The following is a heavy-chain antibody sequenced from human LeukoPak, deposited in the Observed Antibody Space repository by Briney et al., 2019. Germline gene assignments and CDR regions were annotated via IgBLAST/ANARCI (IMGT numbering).Heavy chain of an antibody. CDR1: GCTISSYI. V-gene: IGHV3-48*02. J-gene: IGHJ4*02. CDR3: ATSGSDRFGH. CDR2: ISSSSNTI. Sequence: GGSLSLACAASGCTISSYIMNWVRQAPGKGLEWVSYISSSSNTIYYADSVKGRFTISRDNAQNSLYLQMNSLRDEDTAVYYCATSGSDRFGHRVQGTLVTVSS. D-gene: IGHD1-26*01.